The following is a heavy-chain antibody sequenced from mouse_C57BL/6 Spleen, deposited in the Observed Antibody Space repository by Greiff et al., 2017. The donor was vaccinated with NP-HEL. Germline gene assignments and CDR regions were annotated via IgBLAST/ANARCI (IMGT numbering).Heavy chain of an antibody. Sequence: QVQLQQPGAELVRPGSSVKLSCKASGYTFTSYWMHWVKQRPIQGLEWIGNIDPSDSETHYNQKFKDKATLTVDQSSSTAYMQLSSLTSEDSAVYYCASSDSSGSFAYWGPGTLVTVSA. CDR3: ASSDSSGSFAY. V-gene: IGHV1-52*01. J-gene: IGHJ3*01. D-gene: IGHD3-2*02. CDR1: GYTFTSYW. CDR2: IDPSDSET.